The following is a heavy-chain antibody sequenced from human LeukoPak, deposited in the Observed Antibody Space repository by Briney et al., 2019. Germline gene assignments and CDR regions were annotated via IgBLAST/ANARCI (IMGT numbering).Heavy chain of an antibody. J-gene: IGHJ4*02. CDR3: ARGGVEQWLAYYFDY. Sequence: GGSLRLSCAASGFTFSSYAMHWVRQAPGKGLEWVAVISYDGSNKYYADSVKGRFTISRDNSKNTLYLQMNSLRSDDTAVYYCARGGVEQWLAYYFDYWGQGTLVTVSS. CDR1: GFTFSSYA. CDR2: ISYDGSNK. V-gene: IGHV3-30*04. D-gene: IGHD6-19*01.